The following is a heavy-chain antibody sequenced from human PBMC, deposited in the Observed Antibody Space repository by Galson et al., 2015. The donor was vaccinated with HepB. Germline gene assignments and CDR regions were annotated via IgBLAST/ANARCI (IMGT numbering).Heavy chain of an antibody. D-gene: IGHD3-3*01. CDR1: GFTFSSYG. CDR2: ISYDGSNK. CDR3: TADPHITIFGVVIGS. J-gene: IGHJ4*02. Sequence: SLRLSCAASGFTFSSYGMHWVRQAPGKGLEWVAVISYDGSNKYYADSVKGRFTISRDNSKNTLYLQINSLRAEDTAVYYCTADPHITIFGVVIGSWGQGTLVTVSS. V-gene: IGHV3-30*03.